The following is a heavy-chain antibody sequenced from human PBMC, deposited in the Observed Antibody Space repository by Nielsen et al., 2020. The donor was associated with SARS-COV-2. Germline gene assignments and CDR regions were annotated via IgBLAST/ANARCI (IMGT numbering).Heavy chain of an antibody. CDR1: GFTFSSYA. J-gene: IGHJ4*02. CDR3: AKGLVSRGNDY. Sequence: GGSLRLSCAASGFTFSSYAMHWVRQAPGKGLEWVAVISYDGSNKYYADSVKGRFTISRDNSKNTLYLQMNSLRAEDTAVYYCAKGLVSRGNDYWGQGTLVTVSS. CDR2: ISYDGSNK. D-gene: IGHD3-3*02. V-gene: IGHV3-30-3*01.